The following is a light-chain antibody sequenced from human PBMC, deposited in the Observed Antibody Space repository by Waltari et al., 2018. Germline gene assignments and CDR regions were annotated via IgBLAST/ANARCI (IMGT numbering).Light chain of an antibody. CDR2: DVS. CDR3: SSYTSSSPVV. V-gene: IGLV2-14*03. J-gene: IGLJ2*01. Sequence: QSALTQPASVSGSPGQSITISCTGTRSDVGGYNYVSWYQHNPGKPPKLMIYDVSKRPSGVSNRFSGSKSGNTASLTISGLQAEDEADYYCSSYTSSSPVVFGGGTKLTVL. CDR1: RSDVGGYNY.